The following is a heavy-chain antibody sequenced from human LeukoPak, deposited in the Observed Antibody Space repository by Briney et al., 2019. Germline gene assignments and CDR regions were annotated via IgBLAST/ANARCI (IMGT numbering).Heavy chain of an antibody. Sequence: SETLSLTCAVYGGSFSGYYWSWIRQPPGKGLEWIGEINHSGSTYYNPSLKSRVTISVDTSKNQFSLKLSSVTAADTAVYYCARSYLGLPQLDADYWGQGTLVTVSS. D-gene: IGHD6-6*01. V-gene: IGHV4-34*01. CDR2: INHSGST. CDR3: ARSYLGLPQLDADY. J-gene: IGHJ4*02. CDR1: GGSFSGYY.